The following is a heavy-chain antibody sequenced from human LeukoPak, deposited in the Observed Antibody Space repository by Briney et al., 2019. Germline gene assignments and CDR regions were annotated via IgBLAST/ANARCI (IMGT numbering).Heavy chain of an antibody. V-gene: IGHV4-4*07. CDR3: AREGQQQRPLDY. Sequence: SETLSLTCNVSGGSISSYFWTWVRQPAGKGQEWIGRIYTSGSTNYSPSLKSRVTMSVDTSRNQFSLNLSSVTTADTAVYYCAREGQQQRPLDYWGQGTLVTVSS. J-gene: IGHJ4*02. CDR2: IYTSGST. D-gene: IGHD1-1*01. CDR1: GGSISSYF.